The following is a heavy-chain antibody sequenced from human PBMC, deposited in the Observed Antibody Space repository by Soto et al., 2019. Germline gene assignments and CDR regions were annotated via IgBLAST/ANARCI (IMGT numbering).Heavy chain of an antibody. CDR3: STGHSGGVY. Sequence: GGSLRLSCAASGFTFNNAWMSWVRQAPGKGLEWVGRIKSKTDGETTDYAAPVRGRFAISRDDSENTLYLQMNSLKTEDTAVYYCSTGHSGGVYWGRGTLVTVSS. V-gene: IGHV3-15*01. CDR2: IKSKTDGETT. J-gene: IGHJ4*01. CDR1: GFTFNNAW. D-gene: IGHD2-15*01.